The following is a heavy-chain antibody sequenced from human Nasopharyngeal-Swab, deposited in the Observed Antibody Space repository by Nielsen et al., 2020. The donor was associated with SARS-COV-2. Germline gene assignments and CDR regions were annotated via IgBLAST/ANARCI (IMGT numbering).Heavy chain of an antibody. CDR3: ARDDSITIFGVVIEFSGMDV. CDR1: GYTFTSYA. CDR2: INTNTGNP. Sequence: ASVKASCKASGYTFTSYAMNWARQAPAQGLEWMGWINTNTGNPTYAQGFTGRFVFSLDTSVSTAYLQISSLKAEDTAVYYCARDDSITIFGVVIEFSGMDVWGQGTTVTVSS. V-gene: IGHV7-4-1*02. D-gene: IGHD3-3*01. J-gene: IGHJ6*02.